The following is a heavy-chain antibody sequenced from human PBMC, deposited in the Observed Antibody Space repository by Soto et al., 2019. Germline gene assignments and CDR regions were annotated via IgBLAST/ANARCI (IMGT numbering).Heavy chain of an antibody. CDR3: AKENGGVWSVPRGGFYAYYGIDV. D-gene: IGHD3-3*01. CDR1: GFTFGDHA. Sequence: EVQLVESGGDLVQPGGSLRLSCAASGFTFGDHAMHWVRQVPGRGLEWVSGISWDSGTIDYGDSVNGRFTISRDNAKNPLYLQMNSLRPEDTAFYFCAKENGGVWSVPRGGFYAYYGIDVWGQGTTVTVPS. V-gene: IGHV3-9*01. J-gene: IGHJ6*02. CDR2: ISWDSGTI.